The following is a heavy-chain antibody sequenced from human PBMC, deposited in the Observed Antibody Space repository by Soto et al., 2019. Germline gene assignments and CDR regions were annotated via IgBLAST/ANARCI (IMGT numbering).Heavy chain of an antibody. CDR2: IYWDDDK. V-gene: IGHV2-5*02. CDR3: AHGATLTNQGCDS. CDR1: GFSVRRSGEA. Sequence: QITLKESGPTLVKPTQTLTLTCTFSGFSVRRSGEAVGWIRQPPGKALEWLALIYWDDDKRYSPSLRSRLTIARGTSDTQVVLTMTNMDPVDTATYFCAHGATLTNQGCDSWGQGTLVTVSS. J-gene: IGHJ4*02. D-gene: IGHD3-9*01.